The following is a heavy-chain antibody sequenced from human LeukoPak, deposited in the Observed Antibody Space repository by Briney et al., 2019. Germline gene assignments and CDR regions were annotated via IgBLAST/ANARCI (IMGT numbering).Heavy chain of an antibody. CDR3: ARDRIAVAGSNYYYGMDV. D-gene: IGHD6-19*01. V-gene: IGHV4-34*01. J-gene: IGHJ6*02. Sequence: SETLSLTCAVYGGSFGGYYWSWIRQPPGKGLEWIGEINHSGSTNYNPSLKSRVTISVDTSKNQFSLKLSSVTAADTAVYYCARDRIAVAGSNYYYGMDVWGQRTTVTVSS. CDR2: INHSGST. CDR1: GGSFGGYY.